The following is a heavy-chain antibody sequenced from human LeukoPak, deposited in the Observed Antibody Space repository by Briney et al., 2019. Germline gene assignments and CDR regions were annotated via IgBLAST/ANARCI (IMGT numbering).Heavy chain of an antibody. Sequence: GGSLRLSCAASGFTFSSYSMNWVRQAPGKGLEWVSSISSSSSYIYYADSVKGRFTISRDNAKNSLYLQMNSLRAEDTAVYYCARDCSGGSCYDYWGQGALVTVSS. J-gene: IGHJ4*02. CDR3: ARDCSGGSCYDY. CDR1: GFTFSSYS. V-gene: IGHV3-21*01. CDR2: ISSSSSYI. D-gene: IGHD2-15*01.